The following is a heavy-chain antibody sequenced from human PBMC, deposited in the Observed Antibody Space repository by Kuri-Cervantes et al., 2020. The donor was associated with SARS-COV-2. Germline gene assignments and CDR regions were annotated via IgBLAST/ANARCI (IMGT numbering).Heavy chain of an antibody. J-gene: IGHJ5*02. V-gene: IGHV3-9*03. CDR2: ISWNSGSI. D-gene: IGHD3-22*01. Sequence: GGSLRLSCAASGFTFDDYAMHWVRQAPGKGLERVSGISWNSGSIGYADSVKGRFTISSDNAKNSLYLQMNSLRAEDMALYYCAKGGPYYYETGWFDPWGQGTLVTVSS. CDR1: GFTFDDYA. CDR3: AKGGPYYYETGWFDP.